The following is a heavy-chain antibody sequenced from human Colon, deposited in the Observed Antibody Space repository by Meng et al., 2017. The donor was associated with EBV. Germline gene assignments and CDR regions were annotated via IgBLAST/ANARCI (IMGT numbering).Heavy chain of an antibody. CDR3: ARTGCSSSSCYDY. V-gene: IGHV1-3*01. J-gene: IGHJ4*02. D-gene: IGHD2-2*01. CDR2: INAGNGNT. Sequence: QVTAWLSGVEVKKPGASVKVSCKASGYSFTTYAMHWVRQAPGQRLEWMGWINAGNGNTKYSEKFQSRVTITRDTAASTAYMELSSLRSEDTAVYYCARTGCSSSSCYDYWGQGTLVTVSS. CDR1: GYSFTTYA.